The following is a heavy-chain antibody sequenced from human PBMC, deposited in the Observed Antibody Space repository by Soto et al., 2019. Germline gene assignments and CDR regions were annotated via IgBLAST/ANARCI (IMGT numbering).Heavy chain of an antibody. J-gene: IGHJ6*03. CDR1: GGTFSSYT. D-gene: IGHD1-7*01. Sequence: QVQLVQSGAEVKKPGSSVKVSCKASGGTFSSYTISWVRQAPGQGLEWMGRIIPILGIANYAQKFQGRVTITADKSTSTAYMELSSLRSEDTAVYYCARSSASGTIPNYYMDVWGKGTTVTVSS. CDR2: IIPILGIA. CDR3: ARSSASGTIPNYYMDV. V-gene: IGHV1-69*02.